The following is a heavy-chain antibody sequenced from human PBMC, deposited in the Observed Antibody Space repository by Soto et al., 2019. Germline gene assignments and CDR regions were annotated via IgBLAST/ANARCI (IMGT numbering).Heavy chain of an antibody. CDR1: AFRFSSYS. CDR3: ATMRGFFEF. V-gene: IGHV3-23*01. CDR2: ITGSGDRT. Sequence: PGGSLRLSCAATSAFRFSSYSMSWVRQTPGKGLEWVSAITGSGDRTYYADSVEGRFTISRDNSKDTHYLQVSSLRAEDTAIYYCATMRGFFEFWGQGTLVTVSS. J-gene: IGHJ4*02. D-gene: IGHD3-22*01.